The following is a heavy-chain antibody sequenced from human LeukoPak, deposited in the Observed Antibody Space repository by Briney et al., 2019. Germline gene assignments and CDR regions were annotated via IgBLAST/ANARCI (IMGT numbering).Heavy chain of an antibody. J-gene: IGHJ4*02. D-gene: IGHD5-12*01. V-gene: IGHV4-59*01. CDR1: GGSISNYY. CDR3: ARGLYGGYWSAEGY. Sequence: SETLSLTCTVSGGSISNYYWNWIRQPPGKGLEWIGYIYYTGNTNYNPSLKSRVTISVDTSKNQFSLKLSAVTAADTAVYYCARGLYGGYWSAEGYWGQGTLVTVSS. CDR2: IYYTGNT.